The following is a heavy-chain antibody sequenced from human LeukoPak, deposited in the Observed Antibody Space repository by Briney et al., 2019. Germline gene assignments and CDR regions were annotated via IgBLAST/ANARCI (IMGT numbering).Heavy chain of an antibody. V-gene: IGHV4-59*11. D-gene: IGHD3-22*01. J-gene: IGHJ3*02. CDR3: ARLLDNDSSGDPDTFDM. Sequence: PSETLSLTCAVSGGSISGHYWSWIRQPPGKGLEWIGYVYYSGKTYYSSSLRGRVTISVDTSKNHFSLKLTSVTAADTAVYYCARLLDNDSSGDPDTFDMWGQGTMVTVSS. CDR2: VYYSGKT. CDR1: GGSISGHY.